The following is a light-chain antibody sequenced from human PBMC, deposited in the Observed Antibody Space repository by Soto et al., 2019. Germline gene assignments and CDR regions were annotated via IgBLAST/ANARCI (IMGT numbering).Light chain of an antibody. V-gene: IGLV2-23*01. CDR3: CSYAGSSTVV. J-gene: IGLJ2*01. Sequence: QSALTQPASVSGSPGQSITISCTGTSSDVGSYNLVSWYQQQPGNAHKLMIYEGSKRPSGVSNRFSGSKSANTASMTISGLQAEDEADSYSCSYAGSSTVVFGGGTKVTVL. CDR2: EGS. CDR1: SSDVGSYNL.